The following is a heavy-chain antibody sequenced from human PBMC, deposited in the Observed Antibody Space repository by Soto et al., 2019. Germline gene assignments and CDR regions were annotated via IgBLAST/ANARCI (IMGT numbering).Heavy chain of an antibody. CDR3: ATVMGNYFEVGAFDI. Sequence: QVQLVQSGAEVKKPGASVKVSCKVSGYTLTELSMHWMRQAPGKGLEWMGGFDPEDGETIYAQKFQGRVTMTEDTSTDTAYMELSSLRSEDTAVYYSATVMGNYFEVGAFDIWGQGTMVTVSS. V-gene: IGHV1-24*01. D-gene: IGHD1-7*01. CDR1: GYTLTELS. CDR2: FDPEDGET. J-gene: IGHJ3*02.